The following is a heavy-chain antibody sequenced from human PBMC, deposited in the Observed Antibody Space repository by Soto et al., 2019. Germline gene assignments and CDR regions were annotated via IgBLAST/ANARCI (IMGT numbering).Heavy chain of an antibody. CDR2: IYWNDDK. D-gene: IGHD4-4*01. J-gene: IGHJ6*02. CDR1: GFSLSTSGVG. V-gene: IGHV2-5*01. CDR3: AHRCPVTTVTTYYYYYGMDV. Sequence: QITLKESGPTLLKPTQPLTLTCTFSGFSLSTSGVGVGWIRQPPGKALEWLALIYWNDDKRYSPSLKSRLTIAQDSSKNQVVLTMTNMDPVDTATYYCAHRCPVTTVTTYYYYYGMDVWRQGPTVTVSS.